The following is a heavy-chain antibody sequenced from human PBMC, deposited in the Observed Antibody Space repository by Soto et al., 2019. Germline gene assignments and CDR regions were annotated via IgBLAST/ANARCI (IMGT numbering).Heavy chain of an antibody. Sequence: SETLSLTCTVSGGSISSGGYYWSWIRQHPGKGLEWIGYIYYSGSTNYNPSLKSRVTISVDTSKNQFSLKLSSVTAADTAVYYCARGLPIGSGWYGDFDYWGQGTLVTVSS. CDR1: GGSISSGGYY. J-gene: IGHJ4*02. V-gene: IGHV4-61*08. CDR3: ARGLPIGSGWYGDFDY. D-gene: IGHD6-19*01. CDR2: IYYSGST.